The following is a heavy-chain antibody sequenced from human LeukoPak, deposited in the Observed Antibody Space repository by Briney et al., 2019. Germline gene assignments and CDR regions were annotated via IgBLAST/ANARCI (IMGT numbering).Heavy chain of an antibody. CDR1: GFTFDDYA. D-gene: IGHD3-10*01. CDR3: AKDSRRYGSGSYTNWFDP. CDR2: ISWNSGRI. Sequence: GRSLRLSYAASGFTFDDYAMHWARHAPGKGLVWVSGISWNSGRIGYADSVKGRFTISRDNAKNSLYLQMNSLRAEDTALYYCAKDSRRYGSGSYTNWFDPWGQGTLVTVSS. J-gene: IGHJ5*02. V-gene: IGHV3-9*01.